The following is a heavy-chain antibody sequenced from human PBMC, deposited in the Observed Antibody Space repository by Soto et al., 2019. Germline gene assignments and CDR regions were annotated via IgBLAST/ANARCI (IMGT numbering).Heavy chain of an antibody. D-gene: IGHD4-17*01. CDR1: GGSISSYY. V-gene: IGHV4-59*08. J-gene: IGHJ5*02. Sequence: QVQLQEAGPGLVKPSETLSLTCTVSGGSISSYYWSWIRQPPGKGLEWIGYIYYSGSTNYNPSLKIRVTISVDTAKNQFSLKLSSVTAADTAVYYCARWRSTVVTPNWFDPWGQGTLVTVSS. CDR3: ARWRSTVVTPNWFDP. CDR2: IYYSGST.